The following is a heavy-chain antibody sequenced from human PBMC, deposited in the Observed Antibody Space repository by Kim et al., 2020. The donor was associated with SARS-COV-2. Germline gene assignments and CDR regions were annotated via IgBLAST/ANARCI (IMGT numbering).Heavy chain of an antibody. CDR2: TK. J-gene: IGHJ4*02. Sequence: TKEYAASVKGRFIISRDDSKSSVYLQINNLKIEDTAVYYCARSTRASPINYWGQGTLVTVSS. V-gene: IGHV3-72*01. CDR3: ARSTRASPINY. D-gene: IGHD2-8*01.